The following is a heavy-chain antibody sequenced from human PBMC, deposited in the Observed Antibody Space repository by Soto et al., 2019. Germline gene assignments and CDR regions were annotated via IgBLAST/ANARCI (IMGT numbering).Heavy chain of an antibody. V-gene: IGHV1-2*02. Sequence: ASVKVSCKASGYTFTGYYMHWVRQAPGQGLEWMGWINPNSGGTNYAQKFQGGVTMTRDTSISTAYMELSRLRSDDTAVYYCARDRGYYDSSGYYYSPLYYFDYWGQGTLVTVSS. CDR2: INPNSGGT. CDR1: GYTFTGYY. CDR3: ARDRGYYDSSGYYYSPLYYFDY. J-gene: IGHJ4*02. D-gene: IGHD3-22*01.